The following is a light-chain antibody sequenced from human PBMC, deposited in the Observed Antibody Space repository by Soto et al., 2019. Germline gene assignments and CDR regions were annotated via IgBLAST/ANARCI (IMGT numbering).Light chain of an antibody. CDR2: GAS. CDR3: QQYGGSPFS. J-gene: IGKJ3*01. Sequence: VVLTQSPATQSLSPGARATVSCRASPSVYINALGWYQQKPGRTPTLLIYGASNRATGIPDRFSATGSGTDFSLPIRGGEPEDSAGYYCQQYGGSPFSFGHGTRLEI. V-gene: IGKV3-20*01. CDR1: PSVYINA.